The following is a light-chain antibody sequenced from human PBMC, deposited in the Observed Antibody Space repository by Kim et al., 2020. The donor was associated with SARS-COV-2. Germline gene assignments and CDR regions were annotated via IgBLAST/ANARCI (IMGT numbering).Light chain of an antibody. CDR1: QSFFNS. CDR3: QQRRDWPIT. CDR2: DAS. V-gene: IGKV3-11*01. Sequence: FSPGERAPPSCRASQSFFNSLAWYQQKSGQAPRLLMYDASLRASGVPARFSGSGSGTDFPLIISSLEAEDFAVYFCQQRRDWPITFGQGTRLGIK. J-gene: IGKJ5*01.